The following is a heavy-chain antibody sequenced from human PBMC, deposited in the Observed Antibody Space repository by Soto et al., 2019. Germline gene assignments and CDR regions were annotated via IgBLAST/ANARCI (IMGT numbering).Heavy chain of an antibody. CDR1: GFTFSSFW. CDR2: IKQDGSEK. D-gene: IGHD4-17*01. V-gene: IGHV3-7*01. J-gene: IGHJ4*01. Sequence: EVQLVESGGGLVQPGGSLRLSCAASGFTFSSFWMSWVRQAPGKGLEWVANIKQDGSEKYYADSVKGRFTISRDNAKNSLYLQMNSLRAEDTAVYYCARRPYGDYGDYFDYWGHGTLVTVSS. CDR3: ARRPYGDYGDYFDY.